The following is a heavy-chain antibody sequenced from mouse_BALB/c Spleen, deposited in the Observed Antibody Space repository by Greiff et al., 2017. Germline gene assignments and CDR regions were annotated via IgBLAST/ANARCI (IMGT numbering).Heavy chain of an antibody. CDR3: ARAAESTCYAY. D-gene: IGHD5-1*01. Sequence: EVQLVESGGGLVQPGGSLRLSCATSGFTFSDFYMEWVRQPPGKRLVWIAASRNKANDYTTEYSASVKGWFIVSRDTSQSILYLQMNALKDEDTAIYYCARAAESTCYAYWGQGTLVTVSA. V-gene: IGHV7-1*02. CDR1: GFTFSDFY. J-gene: IGHJ3*01. CDR2: SRNKANDYTT.